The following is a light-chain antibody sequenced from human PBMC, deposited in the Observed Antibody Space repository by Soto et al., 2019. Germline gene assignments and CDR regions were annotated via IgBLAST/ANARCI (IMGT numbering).Light chain of an antibody. CDR3: QVWDIMTDNYV. CDR2: YDS. Sequence: SYELTQPPSVSVAPEKTATITCGGNNIGDKRVHWYRQKPGQAPVLLISYDSDRPSGIPERFSGSNSGNTATLTISRVEAGDEADYYCQVWDIMTDNYVFGGGTKVT. CDR1: NIGDKR. J-gene: IGLJ1*01. V-gene: IGLV3-21*04.